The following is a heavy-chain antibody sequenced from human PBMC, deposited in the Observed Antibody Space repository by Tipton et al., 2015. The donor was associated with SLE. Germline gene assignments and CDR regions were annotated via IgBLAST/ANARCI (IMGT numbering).Heavy chain of an antibody. Sequence: QSGAEVKKPGASVKVSCKTSGYIFSNFGIRWLRQAPGQGLEWMGWISAYNGNTYFAPKLQDRVTMTTDVSTTTAHMELRRLTSEDTAIYYCARDVPVVAAPILDFWGQGTLVTVSP. J-gene: IGHJ4*02. CDR1: GYIFSNFG. V-gene: IGHV1-18*01. CDR3: ARDVPVVAAPILDF. CDR2: ISAYNGNT. D-gene: IGHD2-15*01.